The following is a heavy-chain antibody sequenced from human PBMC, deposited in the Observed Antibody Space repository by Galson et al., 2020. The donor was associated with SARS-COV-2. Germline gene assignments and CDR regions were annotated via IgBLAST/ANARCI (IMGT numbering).Heavy chain of an antibody. D-gene: IGHD3-10*01. CDR3: AKQRAFTSGALDH. J-gene: IGHJ4*02. CDR1: GFTFSSYA. CDR2: LSGNSGSS. Sequence: GVSLRLSCAASGFTFSSYAMSWVRQAPGRGLEWVSGLSGNSGSSYYIDSVRGRFTISRDQSKSTLYLQMNNLRPEDTAIYYCAKQRAFTSGALDHWGQGTLVTVSS. V-gene: IGHV3-23*01.